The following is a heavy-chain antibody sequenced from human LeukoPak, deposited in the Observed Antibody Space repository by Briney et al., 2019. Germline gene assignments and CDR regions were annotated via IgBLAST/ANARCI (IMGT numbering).Heavy chain of an antibody. CDR2: INPSGGST. CDR1: GYTFTSYA. J-gene: IGHJ3*02. CDR3: ASPSSSWKYDAFDI. V-gene: IGHV1-46*01. Sequence: ASVKVSCKASGYTFTSYAISWVRQAPGQGLEWMGIINPSGGSTSYAQKFQGRVTMTRDTSTSTVYMELSSLRSEDTAVYYCASPSSSWKYDAFDIWGQGTMVTVSS. D-gene: IGHD6-13*01.